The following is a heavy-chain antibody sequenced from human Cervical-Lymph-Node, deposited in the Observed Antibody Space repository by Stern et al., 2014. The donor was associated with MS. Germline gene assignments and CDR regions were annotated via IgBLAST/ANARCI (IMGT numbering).Heavy chain of an antibody. Sequence: QVQLVQSGAEVKKPGASVRLACKTSGYTFSSYATHWVRQAPGQSLEWMGWIHGGNGNTKYSRQFQDRFTIDRDTSATTVYMEVRSLRPEDSAVYYCARDPRGGMDVWGQGTTVTVSS. J-gene: IGHJ6*02. CDR1: GYTFSSYA. CDR2: IHGGNGNT. CDR3: ARDPRGGMDV. V-gene: IGHV1-3*01.